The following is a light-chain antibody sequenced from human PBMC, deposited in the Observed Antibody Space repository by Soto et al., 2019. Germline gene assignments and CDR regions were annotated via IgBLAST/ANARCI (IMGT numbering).Light chain of an antibody. CDR1: QSVSSY. CDR2: DAS. J-gene: IGKJ4*01. CDR3: QQLT. Sequence: EIVLTQSPATLSLSPGERATLSCRASQSVSSYLAWYQQKPGQAPRLLIYDASNRATGIPARFSGSGSGTDFTLTISSLEPEDFAVYYCQQLTCGGGTKVEIK. V-gene: IGKV3-11*01.